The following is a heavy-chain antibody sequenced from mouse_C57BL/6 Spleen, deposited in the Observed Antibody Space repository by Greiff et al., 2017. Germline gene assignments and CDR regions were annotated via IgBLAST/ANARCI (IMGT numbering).Heavy chain of an antibody. V-gene: IGHV1-26*01. CDR1: GYTFTDYY. Sequence: EVQLQQSGPELVKPGASVKISCKASGYTFTDYYMNWVKQSHGKSLEWIGDINPNNGGTSYNQKVKGKDTLTVDKSSSTAYMELRSLTSEDSAVYYCARNYYYGSGWYFDVWGTGTTVTVSS. CDR2: INPNNGGT. J-gene: IGHJ1*03. D-gene: IGHD1-1*01. CDR3: ARNYYYGSGWYFDV.